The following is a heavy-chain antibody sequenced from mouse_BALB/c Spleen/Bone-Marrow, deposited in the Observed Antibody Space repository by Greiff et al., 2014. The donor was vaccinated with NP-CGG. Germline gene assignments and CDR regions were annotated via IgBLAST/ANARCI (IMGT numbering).Heavy chain of an antibody. Sequence: VMLVESGAELVRPGSSVKISCKASGYAFSSYWMNWVKQRPGQGLEWIGQIYPGGGDTNYNGKFKGKATLTADKSSSTAYMQLSSLTSEDSAVYFCARVRNWADYWGQGTTLTVSS. V-gene: IGHV1-80*01. D-gene: IGHD4-1*01. CDR1: GYAFSSYW. CDR3: ARVRNWADY. J-gene: IGHJ2*01. CDR2: IYPGGGDT.